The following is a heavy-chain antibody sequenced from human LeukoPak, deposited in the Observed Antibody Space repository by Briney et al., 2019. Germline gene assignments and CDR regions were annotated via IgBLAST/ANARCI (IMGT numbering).Heavy chain of an antibody. CDR1: GFTFSSYA. CDR3: ARASYGYGNNWFDP. D-gene: IGHD5-18*01. V-gene: IGHV3-64*01. J-gene: IGHJ5*02. Sequence: PGGSLRLSCAASGFTFSSYAMHWVRQAPRKGLEYVSAINSNGGSTYYANSVKGRFTISRDNSKNTVYLQMGSLRAEDMAVYYCARASYGYGNNWFDPWGQGTLVTVSS. CDR2: INSNGGST.